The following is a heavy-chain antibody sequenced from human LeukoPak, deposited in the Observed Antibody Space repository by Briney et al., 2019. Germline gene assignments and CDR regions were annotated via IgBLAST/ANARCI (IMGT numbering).Heavy chain of an antibody. J-gene: IGHJ4*02. CDR1: GYTFTSYY. D-gene: IGHD4-11*01. CDR2: INPSGGIT. V-gene: IGHV1-46*01. Sequence: ASVKVSFKASGYTFTSYYIHWVRQAPGQGLEWMGRINPSGGITSYAQKFQGRVTMTRDTSTSTVYMELSSLRSEDTAVYYCARSQSSNSLFDYWGQGTQVTVSS. CDR3: ARSQSSNSLFDY.